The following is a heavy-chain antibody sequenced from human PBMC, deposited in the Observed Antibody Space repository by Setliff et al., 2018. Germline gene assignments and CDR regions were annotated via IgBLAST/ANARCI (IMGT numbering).Heavy chain of an antibody. D-gene: IGHD3-22*01. CDR2: INSDGSST. CDR1: GFTFSSYW. J-gene: IGHJ3*02. Sequence: GSLRLSCAASGFTFSSYWMHWVRQVPGKGLVWVSRINSDGSSTSYADSVKGRFSISRENAMNSLYLQMNSLRADDTAVYYCARQRYYDTTGKAFDIWGQGTMVTRLL. CDR3: ARQRYYDTTGKAFDI. V-gene: IGHV3-74*01.